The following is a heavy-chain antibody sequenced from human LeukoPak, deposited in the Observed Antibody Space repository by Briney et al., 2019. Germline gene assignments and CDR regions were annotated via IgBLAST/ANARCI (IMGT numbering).Heavy chain of an antibody. CDR2: TRNKANSYTT. CDR3: ARGYNSFDF. V-gene: IGHV3-72*01. D-gene: IGHD1-1*01. J-gene: IGHJ4*02. CDR1: GFTFSSYA. Sequence: GGSLRLSCAASGFTFSSYAMSWVRQAPGKGLEWVGRTRNKANSYTTVYAASVKGRFTISRDESENSLLLQMNSLKTEDTAVYYCARGYNSFDFWGQGTLVTVSS.